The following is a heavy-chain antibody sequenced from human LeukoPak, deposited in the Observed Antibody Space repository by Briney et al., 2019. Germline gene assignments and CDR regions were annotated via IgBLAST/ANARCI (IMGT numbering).Heavy chain of an antibody. CDR3: ARRYSSGWSPTFDY. CDR2: IYNSGGGT. J-gene: IGHJ4*02. CDR1: GGSLSTYY. Sequence: SETLSLTCTVSGGSLSTYYLGWIRQPPGKGLEWIGYIYNSGGGTNSNPSFKSRVTISEDTSKNQFSLKLSSVTAADTAVYYCARRYSSGWSPTFDYWGQGIQVPVSS. D-gene: IGHD6-19*01. V-gene: IGHV4-59*01.